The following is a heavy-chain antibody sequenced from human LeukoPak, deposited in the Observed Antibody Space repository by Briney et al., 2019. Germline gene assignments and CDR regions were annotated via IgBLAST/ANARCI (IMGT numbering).Heavy chain of an antibody. Sequence: GGSLRLSCAASGFTFSSYSMNWVRQAPGKGLEWVSYISSSSSTIYYADSVKGRFTISRDNAKNSLYLQMNSLRAEDTAVYYCASSPYSGDYYYYYMDVWGKGTTVTVSS. CDR3: ASSPYSGDYYYYYMDV. J-gene: IGHJ6*03. D-gene: IGHD3-10*01. CDR1: GFTFSSYS. V-gene: IGHV3-48*04. CDR2: ISSSSSTI.